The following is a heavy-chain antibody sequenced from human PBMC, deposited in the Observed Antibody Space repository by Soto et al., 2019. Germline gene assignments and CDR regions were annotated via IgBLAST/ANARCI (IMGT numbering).Heavy chain of an antibody. V-gene: IGHV1-69*01. CDR2: IIPIFGTA. D-gene: IGHD2-15*01. J-gene: IGHJ6*02. Sequence: QVQLVQSGAEVKKPGSSVKVSCKASGGTFSSYAISWVRQAPGQGLEWMGGIIPIFGTANYAQKFQVRVTITADESTITAFVELISLRSEDTAVYYCARMPPPGYCSGGSCREYYYGMDVWGQGTTVTVS. CDR3: ARMPPPGYCSGGSCREYYYGMDV. CDR1: GGTFSSYA.